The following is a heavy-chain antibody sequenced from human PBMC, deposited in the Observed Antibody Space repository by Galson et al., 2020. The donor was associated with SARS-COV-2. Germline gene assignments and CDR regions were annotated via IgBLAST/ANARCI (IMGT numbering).Heavy chain of an antibody. D-gene: IGHD3-3*01. Sequence: GESLKISCAASGFTFSSYAMHWVRQAPGKGLEYVSAISSNGGSTYYANSVKGRFTISRDNSKNTLYLQMGSLRAEDMAVYYCARDGGITIFGVVSPYYYYYGMDVWGQGTTVTVSS. V-gene: IGHV3-64*01. CDR1: GFTFSSYA. J-gene: IGHJ6*02. CDR2: ISSNGGST. CDR3: ARDGGITIFGVVSPYYYYYGMDV.